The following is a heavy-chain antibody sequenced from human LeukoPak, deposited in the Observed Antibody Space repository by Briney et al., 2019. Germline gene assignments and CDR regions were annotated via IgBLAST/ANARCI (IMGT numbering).Heavy chain of an antibody. CDR2: IYYSGST. CDR3: ARGREGVAGPPYYYYYGMDV. Sequence: SETLSLTCTVSGGSISSYYWSWIRQPPGKGLEWIGYIYYSGSTNYNPSLKSRVTISVDTSKNQFSLKLSPVTAADTAVYYCARGREGVAGPPYYYYYGMDVWGHGTTVTVSS. V-gene: IGHV4-59*12. CDR1: GGSISSYY. J-gene: IGHJ6*02. D-gene: IGHD6-19*01.